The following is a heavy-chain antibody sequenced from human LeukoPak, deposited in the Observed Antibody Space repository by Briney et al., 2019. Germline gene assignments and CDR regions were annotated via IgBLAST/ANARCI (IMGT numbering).Heavy chain of an antibody. J-gene: IGHJ4*02. D-gene: IGHD2-15*01. CDR3: ARDETCPSGGSCYPFDY. CDR2: ISSSSSYI. V-gene: IGHV3-21*01. Sequence: PGGSLRLSCAASGFTFSSYSMNWVRQAPGKGLEWVSSISSSSSYIYYADSVKGRFTTSRDNAKNSLYLQMNSLRAEDTAVYYCARDETCPSGGSCYPFDYWGQGTVVSVFS. CDR1: GFTFSSYS.